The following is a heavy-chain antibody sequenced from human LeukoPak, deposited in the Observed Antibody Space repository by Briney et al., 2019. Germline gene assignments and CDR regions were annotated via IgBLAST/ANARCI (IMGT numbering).Heavy chain of an antibody. CDR3: ARATNWGSAQA. V-gene: IGHV4-39*07. CDR1: GGSISSSSYY. Sequence: SETLSLTCAVSGGSISSSSYYWGWIRQPPGKGLEWIGSIYYSGSTYYNPSLKSRVTISVDTSKNQFSLKLSSVTAADTAVYYCARATNWGSAQAWGQGTLVTVSS. CDR2: IYYSGST. J-gene: IGHJ4*02. D-gene: IGHD7-27*01.